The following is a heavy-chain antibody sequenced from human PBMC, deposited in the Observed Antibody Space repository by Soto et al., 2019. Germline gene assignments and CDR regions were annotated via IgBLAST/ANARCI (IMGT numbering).Heavy chain of an antibody. J-gene: IGHJ4*02. CDR3: AKSLASSYDDY. CDR2: ISGSGGST. CDR1: GVTFSSYA. Sequence: GGSPRISCAASGVTFSSYAMSWVRQAPGKGLEWVSAISGSGGSTYYADSVKGRFTISRDNSKNTLYLQMNSLRAGDTAVYYCAKSLASSYDDYWGQGTLVTVSS. V-gene: IGHV3-23*01. D-gene: IGHD5-12*01.